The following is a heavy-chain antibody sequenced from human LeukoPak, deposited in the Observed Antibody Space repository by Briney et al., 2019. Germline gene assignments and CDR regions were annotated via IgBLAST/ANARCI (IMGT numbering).Heavy chain of an antibody. D-gene: IGHD1-1*01. CDR3: AKGRYDTDH. J-gene: IGHJ4*02. CDR1: GFTFSSYA. CDR2: ISARGSV. V-gene: IGHV3-23*01. Sequence: PGGSLRLSCAASGFTFSSYAMSWVRQAPRKGLEWVSVISARGSVYCPDSVKGRFTISRDNSTNTVYLQMNSLRAEDTALYYCAKGRYDTDHWGQGTLVIVSS.